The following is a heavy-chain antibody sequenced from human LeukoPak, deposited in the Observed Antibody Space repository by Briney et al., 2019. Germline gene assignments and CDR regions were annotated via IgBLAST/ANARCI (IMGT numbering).Heavy chain of an antibody. CDR3: ARDYYDSSGFYYSDF. V-gene: IGHV3-66*01. CDR2: IYNHGST. CDR1: GFTVSSSY. J-gene: IGHJ4*02. D-gene: IGHD3-22*01. Sequence: GGSLRLSCAASGFTVSSSYMSWVRQAPGKGLEWVSVIYNHGSTYYAASVKGRFTISRDTSKNTLYLQMDSLRAEDTAVYHCARDYYDSSGFYYSDFWGQGTQVTVSS.